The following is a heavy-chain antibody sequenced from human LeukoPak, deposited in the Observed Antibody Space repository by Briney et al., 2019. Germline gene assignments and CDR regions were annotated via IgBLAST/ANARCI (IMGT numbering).Heavy chain of an antibody. CDR1: GGSFSDYY. CDR2: INHSGST. D-gene: IGHD3-22*01. J-gene: IGHJ1*01. CDR3: AYSSGYQQH. Sequence: SETLSLTCAVYGGSFSDYYWSWFRQPPGKGLEWIGEINHSGSTDYNPSLKSRATTSVVTSKNQFSLKLSSVTAADTAVYYCAYSSGYQQHWGQGTLVTVSS. V-gene: IGHV4-34*01.